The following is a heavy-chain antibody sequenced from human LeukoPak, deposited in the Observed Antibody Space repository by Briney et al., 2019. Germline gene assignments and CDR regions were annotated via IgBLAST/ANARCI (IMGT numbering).Heavy chain of an antibody. CDR1: GYTFTSYD. CDR2: MNPNSGNT. D-gene: IGHD6-6*01. CDR3: ARGLLMWSSSAEYFQH. J-gene: IGHJ1*01. Sequence: ASVKVSCKASGYTFTSYDINWVRQATGQGLEWMEWMNPNSGNTGYAQKFQGRVTMTRNTSISTAYMELSSLRSEDTAVYYCARGLLMWSSSAEYFQHWGQGTLVTVSS. V-gene: IGHV1-8*01.